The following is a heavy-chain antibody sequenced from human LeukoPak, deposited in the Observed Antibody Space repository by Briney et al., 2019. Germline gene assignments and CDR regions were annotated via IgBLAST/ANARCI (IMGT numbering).Heavy chain of an antibody. CDR1: GYTFTSYD. J-gene: IGHJ5*02. Sequence: GASVKVSCKASGYTFTSYDINWVRQATGQGLERMGWMNPNSGNTGYAQKFQGRVTMTRNTSISTAYMELSSLRSEDTAVYYCAGRRSGLRSANWFDPWGQGTLVTVSS. CDR2: MNPNSGNT. D-gene: IGHD3-3*01. V-gene: IGHV1-8*01. CDR3: AGRRSGLRSANWFDP.